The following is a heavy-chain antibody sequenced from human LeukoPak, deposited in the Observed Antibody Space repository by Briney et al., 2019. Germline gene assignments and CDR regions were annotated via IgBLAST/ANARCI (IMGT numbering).Heavy chain of an antibody. J-gene: IGHJ2*01. CDR2: IYPGDSDT. Sequence: GESLKISCKGSGYRFTSYWLGWARPMPGKGLEGMGLIYPGDSDTRYSPSFQGQVTISADKSISTAYLQWSSLKASDTATFYCATGRYYYDSSGTGGYFNLWGRGTLVTVSS. CDR1: GYRFTSYW. D-gene: IGHD3-22*01. CDR3: ATGRYYYDSSGTGGYFNL. V-gene: IGHV5-51*01.